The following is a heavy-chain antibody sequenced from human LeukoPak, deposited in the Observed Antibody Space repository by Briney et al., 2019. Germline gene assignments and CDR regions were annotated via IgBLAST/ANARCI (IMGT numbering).Heavy chain of an antibody. CDR2: ISGSGGST. CDR1: GFTFSSYA. D-gene: IGHD3-3*01. V-gene: IGHV3-23*01. CDR3: AKSVPLVTIFGAARRGYFDY. Sequence: GGSLRLSCAASGFTFSSYAMSWVRQAPGKGLEWVSAISGSGGSTYYADSVKGRFTISRDNSKNTLYLQMNSLRAVDTAVYYCAKSVPLVTIFGAARRGYFDYWGQGTLVTVSS. J-gene: IGHJ4*02.